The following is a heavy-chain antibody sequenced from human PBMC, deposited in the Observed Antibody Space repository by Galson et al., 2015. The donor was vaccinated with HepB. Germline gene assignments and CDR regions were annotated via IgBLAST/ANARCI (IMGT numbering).Heavy chain of an antibody. Sequence: ETLSLTCTVSGGSISSSSYYWGWIRQPPGKGLEWIGSIYYSGSTYYNPSLKSRVTISVDTSKNQFSLKLSSVTAADTAVYYCARTMRDFDWLPPFDYWGQGTLVTVSS. CDR1: GGSISSSSYY. V-gene: IGHV4-39*01. D-gene: IGHD3-9*01. CDR2: IYYSGST. CDR3: ARTMRDFDWLPPFDY. J-gene: IGHJ4*02.